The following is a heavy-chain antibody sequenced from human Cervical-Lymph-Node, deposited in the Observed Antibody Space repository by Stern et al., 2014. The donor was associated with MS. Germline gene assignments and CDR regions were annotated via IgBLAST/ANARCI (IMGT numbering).Heavy chain of an antibody. CDR3: ARDRSLGVTPFFDI. D-gene: IGHD3-22*01. V-gene: IGHV1-69*01. CDR1: GGTFRNYG. J-gene: IGHJ4*02. CDR2: IISILGTT. Sequence: QLVQSGAEVKKPGSSVKVSCKASGGTFRNYGIAWVRQASGQGLEWMGGIISILGTTTYAQKFQGRVTITADDFSTTVYMELSSLRSEDTAVYYCARDRSLGVTPFFDIWGQGTLVTVSS.